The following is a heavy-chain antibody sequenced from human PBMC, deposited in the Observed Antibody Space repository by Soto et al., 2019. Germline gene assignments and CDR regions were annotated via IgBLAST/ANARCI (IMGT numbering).Heavy chain of an antibody. CDR3: ARDWQFQVLNYYYGMDV. D-gene: IGHD2-8*01. Sequence: GRSLRLSCAASGFTFSNFAMHWVRQAPGKGLEWVAVISYDGSNKYYADSVKGRFTISRDNSKNTLFVQLTSLRTDDTAVYFCARDWQFQVLNYYYGMDVWGQGTTVTVS. CDR2: ISYDGSNK. J-gene: IGHJ6*02. CDR1: GFTFSNFA. V-gene: IGHV3-30-3*01.